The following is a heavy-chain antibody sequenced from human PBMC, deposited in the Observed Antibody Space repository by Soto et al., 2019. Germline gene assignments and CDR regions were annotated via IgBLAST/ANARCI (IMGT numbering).Heavy chain of an antibody. D-gene: IGHD6-6*01. CDR1: GFSFSNNG. V-gene: IGHV3-30*03. CDR2: MSYDGSDT. Sequence: GWSLRLSCVGAGFSFSNNGMHWVRQTPGKGLEWVAFMSYDGSDTFYADSVKGRFTISRDNSKNTLFLHMSNLRAEDTAMYYCTIARVADSALDHWGQGTLVT. CDR3: TIARVADSALDH. J-gene: IGHJ4*02.